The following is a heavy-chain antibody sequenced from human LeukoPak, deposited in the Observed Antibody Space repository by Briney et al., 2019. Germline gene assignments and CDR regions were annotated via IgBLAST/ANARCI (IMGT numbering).Heavy chain of an antibody. CDR2: MNPKSNNR. CDR1: GYTFTNYD. CDR3: ARGLGATGDAFDI. Sequence: ASVKVSCKASGYTFTNYDVSWVRQATGQGLEWMGWMNPKSNNRGYAQKFQGRVTITTDTSISTAYMELSSLRSDDTAVYYCARGLGATGDAFDIWGQGTMVTVSS. J-gene: IGHJ3*02. D-gene: IGHD1-26*01. V-gene: IGHV1-8*03.